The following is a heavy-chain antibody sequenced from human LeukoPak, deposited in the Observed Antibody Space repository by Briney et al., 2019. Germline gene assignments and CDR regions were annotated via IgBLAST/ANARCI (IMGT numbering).Heavy chain of an antibody. CDR2: ISYDGSNK. Sequence: PGRSLRLSCTASGFSLSNYGMHWVRHAPGKGLEWVTVISYDGSNKYYADSVKGRVTISRDNSKNTLYLQMNSLRAEDTAVYYCVKGYYDFDYGGQGTLVTVSS. CDR3: VKGYYDFDY. D-gene: IGHD3-3*01. CDR1: GFSLSNYG. V-gene: IGHV3-30*18. J-gene: IGHJ4*02.